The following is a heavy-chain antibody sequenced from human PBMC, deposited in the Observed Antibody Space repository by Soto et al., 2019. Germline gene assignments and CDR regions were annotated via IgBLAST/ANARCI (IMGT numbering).Heavy chain of an antibody. D-gene: IGHD2-15*01. CDR3: ARGGIVAVPAALSSYDDYTNYRFDS. CDR1: GGSFSDFA. J-gene: IGHJ4*02. V-gene: IGHV1-69*01. Sequence: QVQLAQSGAEVRKPGSSVKVSCRASGGSFSDFAFSWVRPAPGQGLEWMGGIIPMFAATKYAQRFQGRVTMTADASTRTVYLALNSLTSDDSAVYYCARGGIVAVPAALSSYDDYTNYRFDSWGQGTLVSVSS. CDR2: IIPMFAAT.